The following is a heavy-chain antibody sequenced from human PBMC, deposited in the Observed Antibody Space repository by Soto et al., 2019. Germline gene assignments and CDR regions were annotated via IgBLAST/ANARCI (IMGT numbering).Heavy chain of an antibody. D-gene: IGHD6-6*01. J-gene: IGHJ5*02. CDR3: ARHRARNWFDP. CDR2: IYYSGST. V-gene: IGHV4-39*01. CDR1: GGSISSSSYY. Sequence: QLQLQESGPGLVKPSETLSLTCIVSGGSISSSSYYWGWIRQPPGKGLGWIGSIYYSGSTYYNPSLKSRVTISVDPSKNQFSLKLSSVTAADTAVFYCARHRARNWFDPWGQGTLVTVSS.